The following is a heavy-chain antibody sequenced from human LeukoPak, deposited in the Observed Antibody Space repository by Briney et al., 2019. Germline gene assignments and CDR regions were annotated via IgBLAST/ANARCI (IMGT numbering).Heavy chain of an antibody. CDR3: AVKIAAAGFY. V-gene: IGHV4-31*03. Sequence: SETLSLTCSVSGGSISSGGYYWSWIRQHPGKGLEWIGYVPYSGSTFYNPSLKSRVTISLDTAKNQFSLRLTSVTAADTAVYYCAVKIAAAGFYWGQGTLVTVSS. CDR2: VPYSGST. D-gene: IGHD6-13*01. CDR1: GGSISSGGYY. J-gene: IGHJ4*02.